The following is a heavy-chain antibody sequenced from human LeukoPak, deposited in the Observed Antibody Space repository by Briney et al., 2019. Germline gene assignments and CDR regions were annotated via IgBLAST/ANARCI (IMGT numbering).Heavy chain of an antibody. CDR3: ARDSYSSGWSDAFDI. CDR2: IYTSGST. Sequence: SETLSLTCTVSGGSISSYYWSWIRQPAGRGLEWIGRIYTSGSTNYNPSLKSRVTMSVDTSENQFSLKLSSVTAADTAVYYCARDSYSSGWSDAFDIWGQGTMVTVSS. V-gene: IGHV4-4*07. J-gene: IGHJ3*02. CDR1: GGSISSYY. D-gene: IGHD6-19*01.